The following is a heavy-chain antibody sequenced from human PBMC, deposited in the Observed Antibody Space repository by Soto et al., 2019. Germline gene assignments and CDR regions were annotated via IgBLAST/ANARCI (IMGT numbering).Heavy chain of an antibody. Sequence: GGSLRLSCAASGFSFSSLAMSWVRQAPGKGLEWVSSISGRGVDTLYADSVKGRFTISRDNSRNTLYLQVNSLRAEDTAVYYCAQAQTDVTVFDYWGQGALVTVSS. CDR1: GFSFSSLA. D-gene: IGHD2-21*02. CDR2: ISGRGVDT. V-gene: IGHV3-23*01. CDR3: AQAQTDVTVFDY. J-gene: IGHJ4*02.